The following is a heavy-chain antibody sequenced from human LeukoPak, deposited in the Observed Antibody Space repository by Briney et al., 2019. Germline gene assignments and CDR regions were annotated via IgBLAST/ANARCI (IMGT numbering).Heavy chain of an antibody. J-gene: IGHJ5*02. CDR1: GFTFSSYG. CDR3: AKDVGYQLLSPDWFDP. CDR2: IRYDGSNK. V-gene: IGHV3-30*02. Sequence: QTGGSLRLSCAASGFTFSSYGMHWVRQAPGKGLEWVAFIRYDGSNKYYADSVKGRFTISRDNSKNTLYLQMNSLRAEDTAVYYCAKDVGYQLLSPDWFDPWGQGTLVTVSS. D-gene: IGHD2-2*01.